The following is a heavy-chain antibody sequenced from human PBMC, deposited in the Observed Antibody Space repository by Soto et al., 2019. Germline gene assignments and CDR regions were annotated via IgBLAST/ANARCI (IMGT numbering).Heavy chain of an antibody. V-gene: IGHV3-30*18. J-gene: IGHJ4*02. CDR2: ISYDGSNK. Sequence: QVQLVESGGGVVQPGRSLRLSCAASGFTFSSYGMHWVRQAPGKGLEWVAVISYDGSNKYYADSVKGRFTISRDNSKNTLYLQMNSLRAEHTAVYYCAKEEWLLTSDWGQGTLVTVSS. CDR1: GFTFSSYG. CDR3: AKEEWLLTSD. D-gene: IGHD3-3*01.